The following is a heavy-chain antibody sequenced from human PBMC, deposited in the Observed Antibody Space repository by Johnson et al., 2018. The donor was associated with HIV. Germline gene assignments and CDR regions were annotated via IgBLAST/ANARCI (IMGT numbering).Heavy chain of an antibody. CDR3: AKDPATIAAAEGAFDI. CDR1: GFTFSSYG. CDR2: IWYDGSNK. D-gene: IGHD6-13*01. J-gene: IGHJ3*02. Sequence: VQLVESGGGVVQPGGSLRLSCAASGFTFSSYGMHWVRQAPDKGLEWVAVIWYDGSNKYYADSVKGRFTISRDNSKNTLYLQMNSLRAEDTAVYYCAKDPATIAAAEGAFDIWGQGTMVTVSS. V-gene: IGHV3-33*06.